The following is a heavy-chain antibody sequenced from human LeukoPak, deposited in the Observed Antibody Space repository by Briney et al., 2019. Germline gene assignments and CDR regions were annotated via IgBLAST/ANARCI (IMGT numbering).Heavy chain of an antibody. CDR1: GGSISDYY. Sequence: ASETLSLTCTVSGGSISDYYWSWVRQSPEKGLEWIASLLYSGSTHYNPSLRSRVAISGDTSNNQFSLILTSVTTTDTAVYYCARTGRRGYFDFWGRGTLVTVSS. CDR2: LLYSGST. J-gene: IGHJ2*01. V-gene: IGHV4-59*01. D-gene: IGHD1-14*01. CDR3: ARTGRRGYFDF.